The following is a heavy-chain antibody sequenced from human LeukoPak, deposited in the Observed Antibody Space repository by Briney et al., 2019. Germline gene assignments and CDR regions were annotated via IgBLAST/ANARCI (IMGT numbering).Heavy chain of an antibody. V-gene: IGHV1-2*02. D-gene: IGHD3-10*01. CDR3: ARDVGSSRDY. Sequence: GASVKVSCKPSRYTVTPYYMHWVRQAPGQRREGMGGINPNSSGTSYAEKFQGRITMTRAKSINTAHMDLNRLKSNDTAVYSCARDVGSSRDYWGQGTLVAVSS. CDR1: RYTVTPYY. CDR2: INPNSSGT. J-gene: IGHJ4*02.